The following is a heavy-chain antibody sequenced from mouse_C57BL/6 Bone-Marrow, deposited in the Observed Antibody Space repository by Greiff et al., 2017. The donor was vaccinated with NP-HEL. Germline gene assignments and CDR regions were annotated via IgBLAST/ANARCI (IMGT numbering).Heavy chain of an antibody. Sequence: VQLQQPVAELVMPGASVKLSCKASGYTFTSYWMHWVKQRPGQGLEWIGEIDPSDSYTNYNQKFKGKSTLTVDKSSSTAYMQLSSLTSEDSAVYYCAADGYFWYFDVWGTGTTVTVSS. CDR2: IDPSDSYT. J-gene: IGHJ1*03. CDR1: GYTFTSYW. CDR3: AADGYFWYFDV. V-gene: IGHV1-69*01. D-gene: IGHD2-3*01.